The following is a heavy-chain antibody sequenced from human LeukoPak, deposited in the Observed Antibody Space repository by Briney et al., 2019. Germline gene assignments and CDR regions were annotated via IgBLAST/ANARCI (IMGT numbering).Heavy chain of an antibody. CDR1: GYTFTSYG. V-gene: IGHV1-18*01. Sequence: ASVKVSCKASGYTFTSYGISWVRQAPGQGLEWMGWISAYKGNTNYAQKLQGRVTMTTDTSTSTAYMELRSLRSDDTAVYYCAIDVSSHVYFDYWGQGTPVTVSS. CDR2: ISAYKGNT. J-gene: IGHJ4*02. CDR3: AIDVSSHVYFDY.